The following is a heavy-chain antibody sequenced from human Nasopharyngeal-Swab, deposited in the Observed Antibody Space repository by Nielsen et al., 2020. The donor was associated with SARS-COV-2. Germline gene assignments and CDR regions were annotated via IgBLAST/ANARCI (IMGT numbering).Heavy chain of an antibody. CDR3: ARKGRNFAFDY. J-gene: IGHJ4*02. CDR1: GYTFTYIA. V-gene: IGHV1-3*01. Sequence: GSVKASCRASGYTFTYIAIHWARQAPGQGLEWLGWTNPDTGNTLYSQTFQGRIAITRDTSANTAYLEVNSLTSEDTAVYFCARKGRNFAFDYWGQGTLVTVSS. CDR2: TNPDTGNT. D-gene: IGHD1-14*01.